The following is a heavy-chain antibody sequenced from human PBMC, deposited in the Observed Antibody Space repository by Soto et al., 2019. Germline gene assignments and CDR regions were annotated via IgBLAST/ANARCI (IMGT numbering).Heavy chain of an antibody. Sequence: GGSLRLSCAASGFTFSSYVMHWVRKAPGKGLESVADISHDGGNTYHADSVEGRLTISRDNSKSTLYLQMNSLRPEDTAVYYCVKDRGTQWNRRNYHLDYGGQGTLVPVSS. CDR3: VKDRGTQWNRRNYHLDY. CDR2: ISHDGGNT. V-gene: IGHV3-30*18. D-gene: IGHD1-1*01. CDR1: GFTFSSYV. J-gene: IGHJ4*02.